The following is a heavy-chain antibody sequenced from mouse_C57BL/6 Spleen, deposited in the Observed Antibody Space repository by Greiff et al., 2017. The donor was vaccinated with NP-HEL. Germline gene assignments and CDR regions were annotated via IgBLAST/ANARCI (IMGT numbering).Heavy chain of an antibody. CDR2: IYPGDGDT. D-gene: IGHD2-4*01. J-gene: IGHJ2*01. CDR1: GYAFSSSW. V-gene: IGHV1-82*01. CDR3: AREGLGGYFDY. Sequence: QVQLQQSGPELVKPGASVKISCKASGYAFSSSWMNWVKQRPGKGLEWIGRIYPGDGDTNYNGKFKGKATLTADKSSSTAYMQLSSLTSEDSAVYFCAREGLGGYFDYWGQGTTLTVSS.